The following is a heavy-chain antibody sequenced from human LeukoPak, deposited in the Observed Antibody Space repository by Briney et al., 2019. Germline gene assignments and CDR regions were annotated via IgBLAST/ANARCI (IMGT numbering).Heavy chain of an antibody. CDR1: GFSFDDYG. CDR2: INWNGGST. Sequence: PGGSLRLSCAASGFSFDDYGMSWVRQAPGKGLEWVSGINWNGGSTGYADSVKGRFTISRDNSKNTLYLQMGSLRAEDMAVYYCATSSYGDLRTPFDYWGQGTLVTVSS. V-gene: IGHV3-20*04. CDR3: ATSSYGDLRTPFDY. J-gene: IGHJ4*02. D-gene: IGHD4-17*01.